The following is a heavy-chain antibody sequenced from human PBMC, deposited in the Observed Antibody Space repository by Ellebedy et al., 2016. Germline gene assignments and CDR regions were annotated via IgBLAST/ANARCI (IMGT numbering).Heavy chain of an antibody. CDR2: FDPEDGET. CDR3: ATYYYGSGSYYKRGMDV. J-gene: IGHJ6*02. V-gene: IGHV1-24*01. CDR1: GYTLTELS. D-gene: IGHD3-10*01. Sequence: ASVKVSCXVSGYTLTELSMHWVRQAPGKGPEWMGGFDPEDGETIYAQKFQGRVTMTEDTSTDTAYMELSSLRSEDTAVYYCATYYYGSGSYYKRGMDVWGQGTTVTVSS.